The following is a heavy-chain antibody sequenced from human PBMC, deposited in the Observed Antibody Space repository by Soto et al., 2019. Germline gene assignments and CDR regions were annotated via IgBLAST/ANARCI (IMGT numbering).Heavy chain of an antibody. CDR3: ARGVAA. CDR2: ISDSGIT. CDR1: GGSISSAGYY. J-gene: IGHJ4*02. Sequence: SETLSLTCTVSGGSISSAGYYWSWIRQFPGKGLEWIGCISDSGITYYNPSLNSRVTISVDTSKNQFSLKLSSATAADTAVYYCARGVAAWGQGTLVTV. D-gene: IGHD2-15*01. V-gene: IGHV4-31*03.